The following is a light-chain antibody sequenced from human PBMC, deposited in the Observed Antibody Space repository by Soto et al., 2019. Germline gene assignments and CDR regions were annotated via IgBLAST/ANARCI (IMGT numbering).Light chain of an antibody. V-gene: IGLV2-14*01. CDR3: SSYTSSSTLYVV. CDR2: DVS. CDR1: SSDVGGYNY. J-gene: IGLJ2*01. Sequence: QSALTQPASVSGSPGQSITISCTGTSSDVGGYNYVSWYQQHPGKAPKLMIYDVSNRPSGVSNRFSGSKSGNTASLTISGLQAEDEADYYCSSYTSSSTLYVVFGGWTKLTFL.